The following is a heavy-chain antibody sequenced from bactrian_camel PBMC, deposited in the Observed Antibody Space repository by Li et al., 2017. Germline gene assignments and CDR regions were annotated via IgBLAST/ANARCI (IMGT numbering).Heavy chain of an antibody. D-gene: IGHD6*01. CDR1: GYTFSMYS. CDR2: IDSDGRA. Sequence: HVQLVESGGGAVQAGGSLTLSCAASGYTFSMYSMGWFRQVPGKEREGVAAIDSDGRASYVDSVKGRFTISKDNNKNTLYLEMNGLKPEDTGMYYCAAGPRLYGGSWSFPGWYKYWGQGTQVTVS. CDR3: AAGPRLYGGSWSFPGWYKY. V-gene: IGHV3S53*01. J-gene: IGHJ4*01.